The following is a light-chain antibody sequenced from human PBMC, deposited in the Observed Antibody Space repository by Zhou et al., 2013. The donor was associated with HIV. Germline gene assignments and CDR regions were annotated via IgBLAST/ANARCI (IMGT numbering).Light chain of an antibody. Sequence: DIQMTQSPSSLSASVGDRVTITCRASQTIINYLNWYQQKPGKAPKLLIYAASSLQGGVPSRFSGSGSGTNFTLTISSLQPEDFATYYCQQSYTSPPYTFGQGTKLEIK. CDR1: QTIINY. V-gene: IGKV1-39*01. CDR3: QQSYTSPPYT. J-gene: IGKJ2*01. CDR2: AAS.